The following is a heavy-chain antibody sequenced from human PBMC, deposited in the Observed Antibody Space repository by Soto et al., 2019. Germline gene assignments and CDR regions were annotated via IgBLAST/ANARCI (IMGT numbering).Heavy chain of an antibody. V-gene: IGHV3-30*18. Sequence: GGSLRLSCAASGFTFSSFGMHWVRQAPGKGLEWVAVISYDGSNEYYADSVKGRFTISRDNSKNTLYLQLNSLRTEDTAVYYCVKERDGYNPSDYWGQGTLVTVSS. CDR3: VKERDGYNPSDY. CDR2: ISYDGSNE. J-gene: IGHJ4*02. CDR1: GFTFSSFG. D-gene: IGHD5-12*01.